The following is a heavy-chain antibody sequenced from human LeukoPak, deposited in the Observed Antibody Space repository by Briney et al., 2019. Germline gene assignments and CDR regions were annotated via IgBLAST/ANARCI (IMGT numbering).Heavy chain of an antibody. CDR3: ARDKESSGWYLTPYYYGMDV. Sequence: GGSLRLSCAASGFPFSDYYMTWIRQAPGKGLEWISYIGSSSTYTHYADSVKGRFTISRDNAKDSLYLQMNSLRAEDTAVYYCARDKESSGWYLTPYYYGMDVWGKGTTVTVSS. CDR1: GFPFSDYY. D-gene: IGHD6-13*01. CDR2: IGSSSTYT. V-gene: IGHV3-11*06. J-gene: IGHJ6*04.